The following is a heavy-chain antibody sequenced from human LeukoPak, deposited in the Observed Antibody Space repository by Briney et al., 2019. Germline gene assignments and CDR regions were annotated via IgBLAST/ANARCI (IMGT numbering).Heavy chain of an antibody. CDR1: GFTFSGSA. CDR3: TRPVIAVAGRVPNREVLSDY. Sequence: GGSLRLSCAASGFTFSGSAMHWVRQASGKGLEWVGRIRSKANSYATAYAASVKGRFTISRDDSKNTAYLQMNSLKTEDTAVYYCTRPVIAVAGRVPNREVLSDYWGQGTLVTVSS. V-gene: IGHV3-73*01. CDR2: IRSKANSYAT. J-gene: IGHJ4*02. D-gene: IGHD6-19*01.